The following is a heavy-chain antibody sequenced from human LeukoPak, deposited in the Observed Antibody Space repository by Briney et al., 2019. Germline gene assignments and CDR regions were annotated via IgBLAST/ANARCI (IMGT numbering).Heavy chain of an antibody. CDR1: GGSISSHY. CDR3: ARGGWSLDY. J-gene: IGHJ4*02. D-gene: IGHD6-19*01. V-gene: IGHV4-59*08. CDR2: IYYSGST. Sequence: PSETLSLTCTVSGGSISSHYWSWIRQPPGKGLEWIGFIYYSGSTNYNSSLKSRVTISVDTSKNQISLKLRSVTAADTAVYYCARGGWSLDYWGQGALVTVSS.